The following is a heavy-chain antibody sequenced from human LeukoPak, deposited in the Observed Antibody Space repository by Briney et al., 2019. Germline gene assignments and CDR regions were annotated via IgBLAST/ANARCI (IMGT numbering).Heavy chain of an antibody. CDR2: IIPIFGTA. CDR1: GGTFSSYA. V-gene: IGHV1-69*13. D-gene: IGHD4-17*01. J-gene: IGHJ5*02. CDR3: AQNPHDYGDYPSWFDP. Sequence: SVKVSCKASGGTFSSYAISWVRQAPGQGLEWMGGIIPIFGTANYAQKSQGRVTITADESTSTAYMELSSLRSEDTAVYYCAQNPHDYGDYPSWFDPWGQGTLVTVSS.